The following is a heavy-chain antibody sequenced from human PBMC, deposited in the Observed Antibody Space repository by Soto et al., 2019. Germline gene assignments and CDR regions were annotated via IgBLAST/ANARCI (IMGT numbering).Heavy chain of an antibody. V-gene: IGHV6-1*01. CDR1: GDSVSSNSAA. J-gene: IGHJ5*02. Sequence: PSQSLSLTRAISGDSVSSNSAAWNWIRQSRSRGLEWPGRTYYRSKWYNDHAVSMKSRITITPDTSKNQFSLQLNSVTPEDTAVYYCALSRRWDNWFDPQGQVTLVTVSS. CDR2: TYYRSKWYN. CDR3: ALSRRWDNWFDP. D-gene: IGHD6-19*01.